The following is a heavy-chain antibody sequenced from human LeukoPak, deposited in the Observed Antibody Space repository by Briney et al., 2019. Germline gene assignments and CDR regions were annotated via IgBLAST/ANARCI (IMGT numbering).Heavy chain of an antibody. CDR2: IYHSGST. CDR1: GGSISSSNW. CDR3: ARVPQYYDSSGYYYRGYAFDI. D-gene: IGHD3-22*01. V-gene: IGHV4-4*02. J-gene: IGHJ3*02. Sequence: PSETLSLTCAVSGGSISSSNWWSWVRQPPGKGLEWIGEIYHSGSTNYNPSLKSRVTISVDKSKNQFSLKLSSVTAADTAVYYCARVPQYYDSSGYYYRGYAFDIWGQGTMVTVSS.